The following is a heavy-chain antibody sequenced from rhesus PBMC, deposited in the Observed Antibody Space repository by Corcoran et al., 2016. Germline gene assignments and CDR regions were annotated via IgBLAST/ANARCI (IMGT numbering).Heavy chain of an antibody. J-gene: IGHJ4*01. CDR2: IDGNRART. Sequence: QVKLQQWGEGLVKPSETLSLTCAVYGGSISGYYYWSWIRQAPGKGLEWIGNIDGNRARTTDNPPLTNRVTISKVTSKNQFSLKLSSVTAADTAVYYCARALGYSGYSRFDYWGQGVLVTVSS. D-gene: IGHD5-42*01. CDR1: GGSISGYYY. V-gene: IGHV4-73*01. CDR3: ARALGYSGYSRFDY.